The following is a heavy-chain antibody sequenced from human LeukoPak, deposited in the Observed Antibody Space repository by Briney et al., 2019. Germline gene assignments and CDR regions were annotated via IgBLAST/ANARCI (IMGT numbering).Heavy chain of an antibody. V-gene: IGHV3-23*01. CDR2: ISDSGDYT. J-gene: IGHJ4*02. Sequence: GGSLRLSCAGSGFTFSSYAMSWVRQAPGQGLEWVSVISDSGDYTSYADSVRGRFTISRDNSRNTLYLQMISLRPEDTAVYYCAKDTTIGKYCTNGVCSPFDYWGQGTLVTVSS. D-gene: IGHD2-8*01. CDR1: GFTFSSYA. CDR3: AKDTTIGKYCTNGVCSPFDY.